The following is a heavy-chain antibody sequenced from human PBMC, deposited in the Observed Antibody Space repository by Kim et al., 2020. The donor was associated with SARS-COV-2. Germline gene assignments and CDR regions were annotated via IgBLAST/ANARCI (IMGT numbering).Heavy chain of an antibody. V-gene: IGHV3-30*18. Sequence: GGSLRLSCAASGFTFISFGMHWVRQAPGKGLEWVAVISYDGRNKYYADSVKDRCTISSDNSKNTLYLQINSLRTEDTAVYYCAKDRGKYYYYYGMDVWGQGTTVTVSS. CDR2: ISYDGRNK. CDR1: GFTFISFG. D-gene: IGHD3-10*01. J-gene: IGHJ6*02. CDR3: AKDRGKYYYYYGMDV.